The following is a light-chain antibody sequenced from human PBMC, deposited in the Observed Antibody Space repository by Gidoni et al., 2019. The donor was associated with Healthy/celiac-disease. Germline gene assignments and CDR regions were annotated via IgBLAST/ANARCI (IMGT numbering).Light chain of an antibody. CDR1: TSNIGSHY. Sequence: QSVLTQPPSASGTPGQRVTISCSGSTSNIGSHYVYWYQQLPGTAPKLLIYRNDQRPSWVPDRFSGSKSGTSASLAISGLRSEDEAHYYCAVWDARLSGVVLGGGTQVTVL. CDR2: RND. CDR3: AVWDARLSGVV. J-gene: IGLJ2*01. V-gene: IGLV1-47*01.